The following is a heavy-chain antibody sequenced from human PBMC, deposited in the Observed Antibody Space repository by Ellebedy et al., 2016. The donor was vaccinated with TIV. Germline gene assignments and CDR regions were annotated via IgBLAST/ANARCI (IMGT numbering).Heavy chain of an antibody. D-gene: IGHD1-26*01. V-gene: IGHV1-2*02. CDR1: GYSFPGYY. J-gene: IGHJ4*02. Sequence: ASVKVSCXASGYSFPGYYIHWVRQAPGQGPEWVGCINPNSGVTAYPPKFQGRVTVTRDTSVSIVSMDLSSLRSDDTALYYCAREMLGDNKSFDYWGQGTLVTVSS. CDR3: AREMLGDNKSFDY. CDR2: INPNSGVT.